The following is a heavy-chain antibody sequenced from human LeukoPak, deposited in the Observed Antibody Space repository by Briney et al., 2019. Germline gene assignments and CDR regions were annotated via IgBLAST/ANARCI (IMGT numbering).Heavy chain of an antibody. CDR3: ARDSSKRDYDFWSGYYRFDP. CDR2: INPNSGGT. V-gene: IGHV1-2*06. D-gene: IGHD3-3*01. CDR1: GYTFTGYY. J-gene: IGHJ5*02. Sequence: ASVKVSCKVSGYTFTGYYMHWVRQAPGQGLEWMGRINPNSGGTNYAQKFQGRVTMTRDTSISTAYMELSRLRSDDTAVYYCARDSSKRDYDFWSGYYRFDPWGQGTLVTVSS.